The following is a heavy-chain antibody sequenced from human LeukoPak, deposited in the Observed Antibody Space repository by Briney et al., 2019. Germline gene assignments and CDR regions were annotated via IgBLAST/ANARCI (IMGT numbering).Heavy chain of an antibody. V-gene: IGHV3-30*04. CDR2: ISYDGNE. CDR1: GFTFSRYP. Sequence: GGSLRLSCGASGFTFSRYPMHWVRQAPDKGLEGVAVISYDGNEYYAASAKGRFTISRDTSKNTVYLQMNSLRAEDTAIYYCARESDNDGSGQDFWGQGTLVTVSS. D-gene: IGHD3-22*01. CDR3: ARESDNDGSGQDF. J-gene: IGHJ4*02.